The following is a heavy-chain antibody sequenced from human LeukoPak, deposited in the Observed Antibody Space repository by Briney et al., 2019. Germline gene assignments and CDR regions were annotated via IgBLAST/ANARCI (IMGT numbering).Heavy chain of an antibody. CDR2: ISSSSSTI. V-gene: IGHV3-48*01. D-gene: IGHD4-17*01. Sequence: PGGSLRLSCAASGFTFSSYSMNWVRQAPGKGLEWVSYISSSSSTIYYADSVKGRFTISRDNAKNSLYLQMNSLRAEDTAVYYCAGDLGDYTVTNENYFDYWGQGTLVTVSS. CDR3: AGDLGDYTVTNENYFDY. CDR1: GFTFSSYS. J-gene: IGHJ4*02.